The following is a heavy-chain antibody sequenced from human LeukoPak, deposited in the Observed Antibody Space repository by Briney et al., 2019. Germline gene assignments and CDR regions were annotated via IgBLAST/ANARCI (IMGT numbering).Heavy chain of an antibody. D-gene: IGHD5-24*01. CDR2: IRYDGSNK. V-gene: IGHV3-30*02. J-gene: IGHJ4*02. CDR3: ARLATHGDY. Sequence: GGSLRLSCAASGFIFSTCGMHWVRQAPGKGLEWVAFIRYDGSNKYYADSVKGRFTIFRDNSKNTLYLQMNSLRAEDTAVYYCARLATHGDYWGQGTLVTVSS. CDR1: GFIFSTCG.